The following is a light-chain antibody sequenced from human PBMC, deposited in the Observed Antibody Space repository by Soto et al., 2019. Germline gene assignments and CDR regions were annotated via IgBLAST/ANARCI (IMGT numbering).Light chain of an antibody. J-gene: IGLJ1*01. CDR3: CSYTSGSTYV. Sequence: QSVLTQPASVSGSPGQSITISCTGTSSDVGSYNYVSWYQQHPGKAPKLMIYEVNNRPSGVSNRFSGSKSGNTASLTISGLQAEHEADYYCCSYTSGSTYVFGNGTKVT. CDR1: SSDVGSYNY. CDR2: EVN. V-gene: IGLV2-14*01.